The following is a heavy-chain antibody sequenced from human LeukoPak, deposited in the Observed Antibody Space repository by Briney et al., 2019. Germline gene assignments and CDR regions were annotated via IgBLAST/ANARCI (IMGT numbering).Heavy chain of an antibody. CDR1: GYTFTSYA. D-gene: IGHD3-22*01. CDR3: ARDYYDSSGYYLFAFDI. Sequence: ASVKVSCKASGYTFTSYAMNWVRQAPGQGLEWMGRISAYNGNTNYAQKFQGRVTMTRDTSTSTVYMELSSLRSEDTAVYYCARDYYDSSGYYLFAFDIWGQGTMVTVSS. V-gene: IGHV1-18*01. J-gene: IGHJ3*02. CDR2: ISAYNGNT.